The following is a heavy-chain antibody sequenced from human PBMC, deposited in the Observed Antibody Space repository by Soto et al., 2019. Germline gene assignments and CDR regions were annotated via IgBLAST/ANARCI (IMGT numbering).Heavy chain of an antibody. Sequence: QVQLVQSGAELKKPGASVKVSCKASGYTFTSYGISWVRQAPGQGLEWMGGINVYNGNTNYAQKLQGRVTMTTDTSTSTAYLDLRSLRSDDTAVYFCARDTSRGEYDYWGQGTLVTVSP. CDR2: INVYNGNT. J-gene: IGHJ4*02. CDR1: GYTFTSYG. D-gene: IGHD3-10*01. CDR3: ARDTSRGEYDY. V-gene: IGHV1-18*01.